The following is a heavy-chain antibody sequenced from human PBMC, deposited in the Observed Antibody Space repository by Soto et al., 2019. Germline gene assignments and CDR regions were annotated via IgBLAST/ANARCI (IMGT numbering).Heavy chain of an antibody. CDR2: IYHSGMT. CDR1: GGSISTGGYY. Sequence: QVQLQESGPGLVKPSQTLSLTCTVSGGSISTGGYYWSWIRQHPGRGLEWIGYIYHSGMTFSNPSLQSRVALSIDTSKDNCSRELSSVTAADTAVYYCATVRRKLHDAFYICCQGTMVSVSS. D-gene: IGHD1-7*01. J-gene: IGHJ3*02. V-gene: IGHV4-31*03. CDR3: ATVRRKLHDAFYI.